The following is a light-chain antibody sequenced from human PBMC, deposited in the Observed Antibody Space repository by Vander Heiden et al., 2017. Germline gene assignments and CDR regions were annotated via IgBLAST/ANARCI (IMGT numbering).Light chain of an antibody. CDR3: SSYTSTSTLI. J-gene: IGLJ2*01. CDR2: EVR. V-gene: IGLV2-14*01. Sequence: QSAPSQPASVSGSPGQSITISCTGGSSDVGGYSYVCWYQQHPGKAPILMIYEVRNRPSGVSNRFSGSKSGNTASLTISGLQAEDEADYYCSSYTSTSTLIFGGGTKLTVL. CDR1: SSDVGGYSY.